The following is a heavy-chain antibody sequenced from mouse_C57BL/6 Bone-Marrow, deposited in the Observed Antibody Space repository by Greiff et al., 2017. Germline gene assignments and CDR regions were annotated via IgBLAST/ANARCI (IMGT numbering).Heavy chain of an antibody. J-gene: IGHJ2*01. CDR1: GYTFTDYE. D-gene: IGHD2-4*01. CDR2: IDPETGGT. CDR3: TRLYCNYDDLMDY. V-gene: IGHV1-15*01. Sequence: QVQLQQSGAELVRPGASVTLSCKASGYTFTDYEMHWVKQTPVHGLEWIGAIDPETGGTAYNQKFKGKAILTADKSSSTAYMELRSLTSEDSAVYYCTRLYCNYDDLMDYWGQGTTLTVSS.